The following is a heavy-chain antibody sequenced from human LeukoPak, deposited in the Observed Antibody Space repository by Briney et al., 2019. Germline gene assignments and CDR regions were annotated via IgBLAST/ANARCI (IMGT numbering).Heavy chain of an antibody. CDR2: MNPNSGNT. D-gene: IGHD4-23*01. V-gene: IGHV1-8*02. Sequence: ASVKVSCKASGYTFTSYAMNWVRQATGQGLEWMGWMNPNSGNTGYAQKFQGRVTMTRDTSISTAYMELSRLRSDDTAVYYCARTSGGPNFDYWGQGTLVTVSS. J-gene: IGHJ4*02. CDR1: GYTFTSYA. CDR3: ARTSGGPNFDY.